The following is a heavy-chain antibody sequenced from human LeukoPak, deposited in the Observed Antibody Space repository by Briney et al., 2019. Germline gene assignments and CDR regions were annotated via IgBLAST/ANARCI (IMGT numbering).Heavy chain of an antibody. CDR3: ARHGSANLDY. CDR2: INYSGST. V-gene: IGHV4-34*01. J-gene: IGHJ4*02. CDR1: GGSFSGYS. D-gene: IGHD4/OR15-4a*01. Sequence: SETLSLTCAVYGGSFSGYSWSWIRQPPGKGLEWIGKINYSGSTKHNPSLKSRVTISVDTSKNQFSLKLNSVTAADTAVYYCARHGSANLDYWGQGTLVTVSS.